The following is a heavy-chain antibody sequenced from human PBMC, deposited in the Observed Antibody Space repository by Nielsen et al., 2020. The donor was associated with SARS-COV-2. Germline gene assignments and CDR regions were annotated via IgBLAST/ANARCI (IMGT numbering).Heavy chain of an antibody. CDR3: AKDVRPVGATFYYFDS. CDR1: KFTFDHYA. D-gene: IGHD1-26*01. Sequence: GASLRLSCAASKFTFDHYALHWVRQAPGKGLDCVPGISWNSGNTGYADSVKGRFTISIDNAKNSLYLQMNSLRAADTALYYCAKDVRPVGATFYYFDSWGQGTLVTVSS. J-gene: IGHJ4*02. V-gene: IGHV3-9*01. CDR2: ISWNSGNT.